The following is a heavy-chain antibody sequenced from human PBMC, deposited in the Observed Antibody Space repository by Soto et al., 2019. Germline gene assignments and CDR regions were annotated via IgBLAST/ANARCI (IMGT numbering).Heavy chain of an antibody. J-gene: IGHJ4*02. CDR1: GFTFPHHW. CDR2: INTDGGVT. CDR3: TRDSALSFDY. V-gene: IGHV3-74*03. Sequence: LRLSCAASGFTFPHHWMHWVRQAPGKGLVWVSHINTDGGVTTYADSVKGRFTISRDNAENTVYLQMNSLRVEDTALYYCTRDSALSFDYWGQGALVTVSS.